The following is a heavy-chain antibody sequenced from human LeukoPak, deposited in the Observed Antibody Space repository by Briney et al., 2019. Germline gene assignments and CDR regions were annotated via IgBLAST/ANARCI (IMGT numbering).Heavy chain of an antibody. Sequence: SETLSLTCTVSGGSISSSYWHWIRQPPGKGLEWIGYVHNSGSTYYNPSLKSRVTISVDTSKNQFSLKLSSVTAADTAVYYCARHCSGGSCTFDPWGQGTLVTVSS. CDR2: VHNSGST. CDR3: ARHCSGGSCTFDP. CDR1: GGSISSSY. J-gene: IGHJ5*02. D-gene: IGHD2-15*01. V-gene: IGHV4-59*08.